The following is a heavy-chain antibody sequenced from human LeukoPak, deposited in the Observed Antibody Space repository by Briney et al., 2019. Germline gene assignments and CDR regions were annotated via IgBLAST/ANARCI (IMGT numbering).Heavy chain of an antibody. J-gene: IGHJ4*02. CDR2: IYYSGST. CDR3: ARRGYCTNGVCRWFDY. D-gene: IGHD2-8*01. Sequence: SETLSLTCTVAGGSSSSSSYYWCWSRPPPGKGLEWIGSIYYSGSTNYNPSLKSRVTISVDTSKNPFSLKLSSVPAADTAVYYCARRGYCTNGVCRWFDYWGQGTLVTVSS. V-gene: IGHV4-39*01. CDR1: GGSSSSSSYY.